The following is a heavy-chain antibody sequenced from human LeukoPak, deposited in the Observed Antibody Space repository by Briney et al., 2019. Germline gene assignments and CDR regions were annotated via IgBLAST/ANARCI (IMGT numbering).Heavy chain of an antibody. V-gene: IGHV3-74*01. D-gene: IGHD3-3*02. CDR2: ISGDGSDT. J-gene: IGHJ3*02. CDR1: GFTLSSHW. CDR3: ARPPHLPLDAFDI. Sequence: GGSLRLSCAASGFTLSSHWMHWVRQAPGKGLGWVSCISGDGSDTSYADSVKGRFTISRDNAKNTLYLQMDSLRAEDTAVYYCARPPHLPLDAFDIGGQGTRVTVA.